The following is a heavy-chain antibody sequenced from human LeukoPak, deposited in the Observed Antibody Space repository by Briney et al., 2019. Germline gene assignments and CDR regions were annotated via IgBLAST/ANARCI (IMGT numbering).Heavy chain of an antibody. CDR2: INHSGST. D-gene: IGHD2-15*01. J-gene: IGHJ4*02. CDR3: ARGQGRTFGY. V-gene: IGHV4-34*01. Sequence: SETLSLTCAVYGESFSGYYWSWIRQPPGKGLEWIGEINHSGSTNYNPSLKSRVTISVDTSKNQFSLKLSSVTAADTAVYYCARGQGRTFGYWGQGTLVTVSS. CDR1: GESFSGYY.